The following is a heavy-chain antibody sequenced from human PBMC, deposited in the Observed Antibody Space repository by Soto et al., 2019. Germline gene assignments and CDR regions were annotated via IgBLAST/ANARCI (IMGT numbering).Heavy chain of an antibody. CDR3: ARDPDPYYDSSGRRAFDI. V-gene: IGHV7-4-1*01. CDR2: INTNTGNP. CDR1: GYTFTSYA. Sequence: QVQLVQSGSELKKPGASVKVSCKASGYTFTSYAMNWVRQAPGQGLEWMGWINTNTGNPTYAQGFTGRFVFSLDTXVXTXSLQICSLKAEDTAVYYCARDPDPYYDSSGRRAFDIWGQGTMVTVSS. J-gene: IGHJ3*02. D-gene: IGHD3-22*01.